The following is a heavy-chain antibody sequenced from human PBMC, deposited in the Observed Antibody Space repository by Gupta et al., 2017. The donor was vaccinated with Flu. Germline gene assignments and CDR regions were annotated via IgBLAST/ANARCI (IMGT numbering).Heavy chain of an antibody. CDR1: GFTFSSYA. Sequence: EVQLLESGGGLVQPGGSLRLSCAASGFTFSSYAMSWVRQAPGKGLEWVSAISGSGGSTYYADSVKGRFTIPRDNSKNTLYLQMNSLRAEDTAVYYCANYTGSSSGSPGRDYFDYWGQGTLVTVSS. D-gene: IGHD6-19*01. J-gene: IGHJ4*02. CDR2: ISGSGGST. CDR3: ANYTGSSSGSPGRDYFDY. V-gene: IGHV3-23*01.